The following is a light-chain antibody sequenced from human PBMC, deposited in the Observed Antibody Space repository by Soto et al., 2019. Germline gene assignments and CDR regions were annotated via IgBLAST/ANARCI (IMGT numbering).Light chain of an antibody. J-gene: IGKJ5*01. CDR2: DTS. Sequence: EIVLTPSPATLSLSPVERATLSCRASQSVGSFLAWYQQKPGQAPRLLIYDTSIRATGIPARFSGSGSGTDFTLTISSLEPEDFAVYYCQQRNSWPPTFTFGQGTRLEIK. CDR3: QQRNSWPPTFT. V-gene: IGKV3-11*01. CDR1: QSVGSF.